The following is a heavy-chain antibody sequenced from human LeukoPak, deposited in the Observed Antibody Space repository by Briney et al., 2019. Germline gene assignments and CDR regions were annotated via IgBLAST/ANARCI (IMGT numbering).Heavy chain of an antibody. Sequence: PGGSLRLSCASSGFAFNNYTMTWVRQAPGKGLEWVSSITASGGSTYCADSVKGRFTISRDNSENTLYLQMSSLRAEDTAVYYCARDYPTSGIVTIFDYWGQGTLVTVSS. V-gene: IGHV3-23*01. CDR2: ITASGGST. J-gene: IGHJ4*02. CDR1: GFAFNNYT. CDR3: ARDYPTSGIVTIFDY. D-gene: IGHD1-1*01.